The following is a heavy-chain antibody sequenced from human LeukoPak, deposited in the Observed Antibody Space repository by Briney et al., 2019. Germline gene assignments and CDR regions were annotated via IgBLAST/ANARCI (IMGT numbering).Heavy chain of an antibody. CDR1: GGSVSSVSYY. D-gene: IGHD6-13*01. V-gene: IGHV4-61*01. Sequence: SETLSLTCTVSGGSVSSVSYYWSWIRQPPGKGLEWIGYIYYSGSTNYNPSLKSRVTISVDTSKNQFSLKLSSVTAADTAVYYCARVDSSSWYLDFDYWGQGTLVTVSS. CDR2: IYYSGST. J-gene: IGHJ4*02. CDR3: ARVDSSSWYLDFDY.